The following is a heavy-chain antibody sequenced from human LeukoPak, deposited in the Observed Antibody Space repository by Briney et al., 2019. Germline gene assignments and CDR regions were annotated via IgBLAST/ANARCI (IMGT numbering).Heavy chain of an antibody. CDR3: ARDGDLWQWLVPSY. D-gene: IGHD6-19*01. CDR2: INPSGGST. V-gene: IGHV1-46*01. Sequence: ASVKVSCKASGYTFTSYVISWVRQPPGQGLEGRGIINPSGGSTSYAQKFQGRVTMTRDTSTSTVYMELSSLRSEDTAVYYCARDGDLWQWLVPSYWGQGTLVTVSS. CDR1: GYTFTSYV. J-gene: IGHJ4*02.